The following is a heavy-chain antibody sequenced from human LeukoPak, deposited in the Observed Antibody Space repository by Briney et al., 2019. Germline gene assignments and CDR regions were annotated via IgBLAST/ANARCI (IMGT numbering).Heavy chain of an antibody. V-gene: IGHV6-1*01. J-gene: IGHJ6*02. CDR1: GVSVSSNSAA. CDR3: ARNCGGDCYEGHYYYGMDV. CDR2: TYYRSKWYN. Sequence: SQTLSLTCAISGVSVSSNSAAWNWIRQSPSRGLEWLGRTYYRSKWYNDYAVSVKSRITINPDTSKNQFSLQLNSVTPEDTAVYYCARNCGGDCYEGHYYYGMDVWGQGTTVTVSS. D-gene: IGHD2-21*02.